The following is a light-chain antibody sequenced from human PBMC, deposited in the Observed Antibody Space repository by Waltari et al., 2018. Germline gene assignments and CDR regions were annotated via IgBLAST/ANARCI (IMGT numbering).Light chain of an antibody. CDR3: NSRDSSGNHVV. CDR1: SLRSYY. J-gene: IGLJ2*01. V-gene: IGLV3-19*01. CDR2: GKN. Sequence: SSELTQDPAVSVALGQTVRITCQGYSLRSYYANWYQQKPGQAPVRVIHGKNNRPSGIPDRFSGSSSGNTASLTITGAQAEDEADYYCNSRDSSGNHVVFGGGTKLTVL.